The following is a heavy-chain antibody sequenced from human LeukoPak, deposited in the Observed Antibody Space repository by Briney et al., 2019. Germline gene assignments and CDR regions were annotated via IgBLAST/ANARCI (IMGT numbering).Heavy chain of an antibody. J-gene: IGHJ4*02. CDR3: ARQGGSGSYYPPHFDY. CDR1: GGSISSYY. CDR2: IYYSGST. D-gene: IGHD3-10*01. V-gene: IGHV4-59*01. Sequence: SETLSLTCTVSGGSISSYYWSWIRQPPGKGLEWIGYIYYSGSTNYSPSLKSRVTISVDTSKNQFSLKLSSVTAADTAVYYCARQGGSGSYYPPHFDYWGQGTLVTVSS.